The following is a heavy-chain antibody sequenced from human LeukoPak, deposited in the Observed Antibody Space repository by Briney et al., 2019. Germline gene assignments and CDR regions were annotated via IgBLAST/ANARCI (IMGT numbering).Heavy chain of an antibody. J-gene: IGHJ3*02. CDR2: INHSGST. CDR1: GGSFSGYY. D-gene: IGHD4-17*01. Sequence: PSETLSLTCAVYGGSFSGYYWSWIRQPPGKGLEWIGEINHSGSTNYNPSLKSRVTISVDTSKNQFSLKLSSVTAADMAVYYCARVAPTVIRRAGFDMWGQGTKVTVSS. CDR3: ARVAPTVIRRAGFDM. V-gene: IGHV4-34*01.